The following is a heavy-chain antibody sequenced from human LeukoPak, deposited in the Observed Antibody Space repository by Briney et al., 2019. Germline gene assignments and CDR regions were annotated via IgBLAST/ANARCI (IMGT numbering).Heavy chain of an antibody. CDR3: AKASRASIAARAPFDY. J-gene: IGHJ4*02. Sequence: PGRSLRLSCAASGFTFDDYAMHWVRQAPGKGLEWVSGISWNSGSIGYADSVKGRFTISRDNAKNSLYLQMNSLRAEDTALYYCAKASRASIAARAPFDYWGQGTLVTVSS. CDR1: GFTFDDYA. CDR2: ISWNSGSI. D-gene: IGHD6-6*01. V-gene: IGHV3-9*01.